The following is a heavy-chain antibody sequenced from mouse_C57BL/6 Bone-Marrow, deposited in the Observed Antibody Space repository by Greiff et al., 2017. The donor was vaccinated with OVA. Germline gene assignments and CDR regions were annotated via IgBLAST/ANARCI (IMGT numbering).Heavy chain of an antibody. CDR1: GFNIKNTY. CDR2: IDPANGNT. D-gene: IGHD2-5*01. J-gene: IGHJ1*03. V-gene: IGHV14-3*01. CDR3: ASTLYYSNPSWYFDV. Sequence: VQLQQSVAELVRPGASVKLSCTASGFNIKNTYMHWVKQRPEQGLEWIGRIDPANGNTKYSPKFQGKATITADTSSNTAYLQLSSLTSEDTAIYYCASTLYYSNPSWYFDVWGTGTTVTVSS.